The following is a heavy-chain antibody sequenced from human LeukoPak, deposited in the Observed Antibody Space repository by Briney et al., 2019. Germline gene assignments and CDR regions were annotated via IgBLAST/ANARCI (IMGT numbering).Heavy chain of an antibody. CDR3: AKDIIFAGGIALAGGLVY. V-gene: IGHV3-43*01. CDR2: TTWDGSST. D-gene: IGHD6-19*01. CDR1: GFTLDDYT. J-gene: IGHJ4*02. Sequence: PGGSLRLSCAASGFTLDDYTMHWVRQAPGKGLEWVSLTTWDGSSTCYSDSVKGRFTISRDNSKSSLYLQMNSLRTEDSALYYCAKDIIFAGGIALAGGLVYWGQGTLVTVSS.